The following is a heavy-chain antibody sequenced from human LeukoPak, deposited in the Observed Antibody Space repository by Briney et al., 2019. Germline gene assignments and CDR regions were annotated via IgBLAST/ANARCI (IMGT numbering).Heavy chain of an antibody. CDR2: MKGDGSVK. D-gene: IGHD2-15*01. CDR3: ARWDAYCSGGRCYSGDFAFDI. CDR1: GFTFSSYG. Sequence: PGGSLRLSCAASGFTFSSYGMHWVRQAPGKGLEWVASMKGDGSVKHFLDSVEGRFTISRDNAKNSLYLQMNSLRAEDTAVYYCARWDAYCSGGRCYSGDFAFDIWGQGTMVTVSS. J-gene: IGHJ3*02. V-gene: IGHV3-7*01.